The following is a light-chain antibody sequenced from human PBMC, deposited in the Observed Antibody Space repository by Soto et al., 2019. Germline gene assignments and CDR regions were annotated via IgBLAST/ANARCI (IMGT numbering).Light chain of an antibody. V-gene: IGLV2-14*01. Sequence: QSALTQPASVSGSPGQSITISCTGTSSDVGGYEYVSWHQQYPGKAPKLIIYDVSNRPSGVSHRFSSSKSANTASLTISGLQDEDEADYYCSSYTISSTHVFGTGTKLTVL. CDR2: DVS. J-gene: IGLJ1*01. CDR1: SSDVGGYEY. CDR3: SSYTISSTHV.